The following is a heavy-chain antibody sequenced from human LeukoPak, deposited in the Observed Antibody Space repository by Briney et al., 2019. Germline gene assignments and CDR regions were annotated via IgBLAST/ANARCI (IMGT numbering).Heavy chain of an antibody. V-gene: IGHV4-34*01. CDR3: ARGRSSSRYLV. CDR2: INHSGST. CDR1: GGSFSGYY. D-gene: IGHD6-13*01. J-gene: IGHJ4*02. Sequence: NPSETLSLTCAVYGGSFSGYYWSWIRQPPGKGLEWIGEINHSGSTNYNPSLKSRVTISVDTSKNQFSLKLSSVTAADTAVYYCARGRSSSRYLVWGQGTLVTVSS.